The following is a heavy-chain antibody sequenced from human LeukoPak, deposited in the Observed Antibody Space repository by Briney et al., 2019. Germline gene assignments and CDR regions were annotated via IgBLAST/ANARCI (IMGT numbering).Heavy chain of an antibody. CDR1: GFTSVANT. Sequence: GGSLRLSCAASGFTSVANTRNGSGRPQGRGWGGSYSIGSSSSYIYYADSVKGRFTISRDNSKNTLYLQMNSLRAEDTAVYYCAKEGDYYDSSGYPTPFDYWGQGTLVTVSS. J-gene: IGHJ4*02. D-gene: IGHD3-22*01. V-gene: IGHV3-21*04. CDR3: AKEGDYYDSSGYPTPFDY. CDR2: IGSSSSYI.